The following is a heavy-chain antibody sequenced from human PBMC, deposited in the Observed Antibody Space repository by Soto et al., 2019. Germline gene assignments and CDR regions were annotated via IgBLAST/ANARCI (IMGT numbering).Heavy chain of an antibody. J-gene: IGHJ2*01. CDR2: LYYSGNT. D-gene: IGHD6-19*01. Sequence: QVQLQESVPGLVKPSETLSLTCTVSGDSISSFYWSWIRQAPGKGLEWIGCLYYSGNTKYNPSLESRVTISVDTSKNQISLNLTSVTAADTAVYYCASKRPESSGWFGWYFDVWGRGTLVTVSS. V-gene: IGHV4-59*01. CDR3: ASKRPESSGWFGWYFDV. CDR1: GDSISSFY.